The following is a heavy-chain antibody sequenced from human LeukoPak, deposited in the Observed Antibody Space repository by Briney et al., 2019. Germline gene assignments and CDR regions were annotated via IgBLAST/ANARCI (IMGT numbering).Heavy chain of an antibody. J-gene: IGHJ4*02. CDR2: ISSSGSTI. CDR3: AGGENSYVF. CDR1: GFTFSSYE. V-gene: IGHV3-48*03. D-gene: IGHD5-18*01. Sequence: GGSLRLSCAASGFTFSSYEMNWVRQAPGKGLEWVSYISSSGSTIYYADSVKGRFTISRDNAKNSLYLQMNSLRAEDTAVYYCAGGENSYVFWGQGTLVPVPS.